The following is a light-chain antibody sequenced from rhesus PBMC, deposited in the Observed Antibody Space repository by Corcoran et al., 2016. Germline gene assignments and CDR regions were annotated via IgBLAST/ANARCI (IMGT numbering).Light chain of an antibody. CDR3: QHYYSTPFP. CDR1: QGITND. V-gene: IGKV1-25*02. J-gene: IGKJ3*01. CDR2: EAS. Sequence: DIQMTQSPSSLSASVGDRVTITCRASQGITNDLAWYQQKPGETPKLLICEASSSQSGIPSRFSGSGSGTDFTLPISSLQPDDFATYCCQHYYSTPFPFGPGTKLDI.